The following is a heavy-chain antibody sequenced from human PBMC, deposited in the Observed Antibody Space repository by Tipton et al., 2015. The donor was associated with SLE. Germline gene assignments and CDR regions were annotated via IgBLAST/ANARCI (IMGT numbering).Heavy chain of an antibody. CDR3: ARHPGPYSSGWYGEYFQH. J-gene: IGHJ1*01. CDR2: IYPGDSDT. V-gene: IGHV5-51*01. CDR1: GYSFTSYW. D-gene: IGHD6-19*01. Sequence: QSGAEVKKPGESLKISCKGSGYSFTSYWIGWVRQMPGKGLEWMGIIYPGDSDTRYSPSFQGQVTISADKSISTAYLQWSSLKASDTAMYYCARHPGPYSSGWYGEYFQHWGQGTLVTVSS.